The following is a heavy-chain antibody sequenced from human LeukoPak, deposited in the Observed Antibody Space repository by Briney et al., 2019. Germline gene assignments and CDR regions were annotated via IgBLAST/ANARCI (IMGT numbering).Heavy chain of an antibody. CDR2: INAGNGNT. D-gene: IGHD3-10*01. CDR1: GYTFTSYA. V-gene: IGHV1-3*01. CDR3: ARDYRFGEPFY. Sequence: ASVKVSCKASGYTFTSYAMHWVRQAPGQRLEWMGWINAGNGNTRYSQKFQGRVTITRDTSASTAYMELSSLRSEDTAVYYCARDYRFGEPFYWGRGTLVTVSS. J-gene: IGHJ4*02.